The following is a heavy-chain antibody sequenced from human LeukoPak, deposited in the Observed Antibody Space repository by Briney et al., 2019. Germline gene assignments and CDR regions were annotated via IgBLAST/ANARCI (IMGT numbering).Heavy chain of an antibody. Sequence: SQTLSLTCAISGDSVSSNIAAWNWIRQSPSRGLEWLGRTYYRSKWYNDYAPSLKSRITINPDTYKNQFSLQLNSVTPEDTAVYYCAKDRVRGVKGGNFDYWGQGTLVTVSS. V-gene: IGHV6-1*01. D-gene: IGHD3-10*01. CDR1: GDSVSSNIAA. J-gene: IGHJ4*02. CDR3: AKDRVRGVKGGNFDY. CDR2: TYYRSKWYN.